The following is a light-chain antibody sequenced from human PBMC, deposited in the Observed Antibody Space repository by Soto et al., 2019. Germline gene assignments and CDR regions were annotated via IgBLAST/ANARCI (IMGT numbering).Light chain of an antibody. J-gene: IGKJ4*01. CDR3: QQSHSTPLT. CDR2: TAS. Sequence: IQMTQSPSSLSASVGDRVTITCRASQSISSYLNWYQQKAGTAPKLLIYTASSLQSGVPSRFSGGGSGTDFTLTISSLQPEDFATYYCQQSHSTPLTFGGGTKVEIK. CDR1: QSISSY. V-gene: IGKV1-39*01.